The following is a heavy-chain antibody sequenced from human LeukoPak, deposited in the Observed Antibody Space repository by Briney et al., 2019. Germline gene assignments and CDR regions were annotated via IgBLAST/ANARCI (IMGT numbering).Heavy chain of an antibody. CDR3: AKDYGLDIAVADSYYFDY. Sequence: GGSLRLSCAASGFTFDNYAMHWVRQAPGKGLEWVSGISWNSGSIGYADSVKGRFTISRDNAKNSLYLQMNSLRAEDMALYYCAKDYGLDIAVADSYYFDYWGQGTLVTVSS. V-gene: IGHV3-9*03. CDR1: GFTFDNYA. D-gene: IGHD6-19*01. CDR2: ISWNSGSI. J-gene: IGHJ4*02.